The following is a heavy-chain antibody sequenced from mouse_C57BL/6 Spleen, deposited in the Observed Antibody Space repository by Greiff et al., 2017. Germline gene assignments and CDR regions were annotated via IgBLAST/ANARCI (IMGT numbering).Heavy chain of an antibody. D-gene: IGHD2-5*01. V-gene: IGHV5-6*02. CDR2: ISSGGSYT. CDR3: ARYSNTYYFDY. CDR1: GFTFSSYG. Sequence: EVKLVESGGDLVKPGGSLKLSCAASGFTFSSYGMSWVRQTPDKRLEWVATISSGGSYTYYPDSVKGRFTISRDNAKNTLYLQMSSLKSEDTAMYYCARYSNTYYFDYWGQGTTLTVSS. J-gene: IGHJ2*01.